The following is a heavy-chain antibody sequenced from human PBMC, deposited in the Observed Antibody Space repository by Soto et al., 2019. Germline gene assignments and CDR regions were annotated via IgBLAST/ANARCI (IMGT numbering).Heavy chain of an antibody. D-gene: IGHD2-21*02. V-gene: IGHV1-18*04. CDR1: GYTFTSYG. J-gene: IGHJ3*02. CDR2: ISAYNGNT. CDR3: ARDLELAYCGGDCYSQAFDI. Sequence: GASVKVSCKASGYTFTSYGISWVRQAPGQGLEWMGWISAYNGNTNYAQKLQGRVTMTTDTSTSTAYMELRSQRSDDTAVYYCARDLELAYCGGDCYSQAFDIWGQGTMVTVSS.